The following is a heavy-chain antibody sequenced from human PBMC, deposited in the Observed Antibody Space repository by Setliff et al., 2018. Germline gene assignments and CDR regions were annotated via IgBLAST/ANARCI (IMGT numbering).Heavy chain of an antibody. J-gene: IGHJ5*01. V-gene: IGHV4-39*01. CDR3: ASRRTGPGGWFDY. D-gene: IGHD1-26*01. Sequence: LSLTCTVSGGFINNGDYNWGWIRQPPGKGLEWIGTIYYSGTTYYSPSLKSRVTISVDTSKNQFSLKLTSVTAADTAIYYCASRRTGPGGWFDYWGQGTLVTVSS. CDR1: GGFINNGDYN. CDR2: IYYSGTT.